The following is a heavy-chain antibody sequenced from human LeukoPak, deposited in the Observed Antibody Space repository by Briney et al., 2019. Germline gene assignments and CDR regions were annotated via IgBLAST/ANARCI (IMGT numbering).Heavy chain of an antibody. CDR2: ISSSGSTI. V-gene: IGHV3-48*03. Sequence: PGGSLRLSCAASAFTFSSYEMNWVRQAPGKGLEWVSYISSSGSTIYYADSVKGRFTISRDNAKNSLYLQMNSLRAEDTAVYYCARGVGSSSNYFDYWGQGTLVTVSS. CDR3: ARGVGSSSNYFDY. J-gene: IGHJ4*02. D-gene: IGHD6-6*01. CDR1: AFTFSSYE.